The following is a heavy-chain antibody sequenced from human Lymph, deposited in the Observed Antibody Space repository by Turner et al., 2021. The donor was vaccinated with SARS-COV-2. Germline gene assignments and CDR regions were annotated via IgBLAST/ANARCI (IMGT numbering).Heavy chain of an antibody. Sequence: QVQLVESGGGVVQPGRSLRLSCAALGFTFSTYPIHWVRQAAGKGLGWVAVISYDGSNKYYADSVKGRFTISRDNSKNTLYLQMNSLRAEDTAVYYCARYGSGGYFYYGLDVWGQGTTVTVSS. J-gene: IGHJ6*02. CDR3: ARYGSGGYFYYGLDV. CDR2: ISYDGSNK. CDR1: GFTFSTYP. D-gene: IGHD3-10*01. V-gene: IGHV3-30*04.